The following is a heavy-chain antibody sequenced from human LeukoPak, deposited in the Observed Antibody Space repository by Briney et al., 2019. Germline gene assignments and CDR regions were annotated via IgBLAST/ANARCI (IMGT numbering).Heavy chain of an antibody. Sequence: KPSETLSLTFAVYGGSFSGYYWSWIRQPPGKGLEWIGEINHSGSTNYNPSLKSRVTISVDTSKNQFSLKLSSVTAADTAVYYCAREPHGTGLLFDYWGRGTLVTVSS. CDR2: INHSGST. D-gene: IGHD6-19*01. J-gene: IGHJ4*02. CDR3: AREPHGTGLLFDY. V-gene: IGHV4-34*01. CDR1: GGSFSGYY.